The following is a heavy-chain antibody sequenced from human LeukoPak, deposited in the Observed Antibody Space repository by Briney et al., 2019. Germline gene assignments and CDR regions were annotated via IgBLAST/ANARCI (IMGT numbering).Heavy chain of an antibody. CDR2: ISGSSSYI. CDR3: AKGTVSMAAAPGYFDY. D-gene: IGHD6-13*01. Sequence: GGSLRLSCAASGFTFSSYSMNWVRQAPGKGLEWVSSISGSSSYIYYADSVKGRFTISRDNAKNSLYLQMNSLRAEDTAVYYCAKGTVSMAAAPGYFDYWGQGTLVTVSS. CDR1: GFTFSSYS. J-gene: IGHJ4*02. V-gene: IGHV3-21*04.